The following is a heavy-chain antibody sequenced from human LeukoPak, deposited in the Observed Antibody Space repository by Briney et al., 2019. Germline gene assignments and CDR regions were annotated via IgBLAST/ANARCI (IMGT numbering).Heavy chain of an antibody. CDR1: GFTFDDYG. V-gene: IGHV3-20*04. CDR3: ARDTYCSGGSCLRDY. J-gene: IGHJ4*02. CDR2: INWSGRST. Sequence: GGSLRLSRAASGFTFDDYGMSWVRQAPGKGVEWVSGINWSGRSTGYAESVKGRFTISRDNAKNSLYLQMNSLRAEDTALYYCARDTYCSGGSCLRDYWGQGTLVTVSS. D-gene: IGHD2-15*01.